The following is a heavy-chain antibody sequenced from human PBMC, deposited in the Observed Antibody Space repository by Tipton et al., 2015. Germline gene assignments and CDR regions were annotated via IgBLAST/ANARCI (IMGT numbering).Heavy chain of an antibody. CDR1: SDSISKYY. CDR3: ARFDYGDYLTGFDP. D-gene: IGHD4-17*01. J-gene: IGHJ5*02. Sequence: LRLSCSVSSDSISKYYWSWIRQPPGKELEWIGYIHYSGSTNYNPSLKSRVTISVDTSKSQFFLKLSSVTAADTAVYYCARFDYGDYLTGFDPWGQGTLVTVSS. V-gene: IGHV4-59*01. CDR2: IHYSGST.